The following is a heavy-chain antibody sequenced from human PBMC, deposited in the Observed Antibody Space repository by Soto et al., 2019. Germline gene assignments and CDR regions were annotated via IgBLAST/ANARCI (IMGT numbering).Heavy chain of an antibody. CDR3: ARDFFGTIFGVVNNYYYYGMDV. CDR1: GFTFSSYS. D-gene: IGHD3-3*01. Sequence: GSLRLSCAASGFTFSSYSMNWVRQAPGKGLEWVSSISSSSSYIYYADSVKGRFTISRDNAKNSLYLQMNSLRAEDTAVYYCARDFFGTIFGVVNNYYYYGMDVWGQGT. V-gene: IGHV3-21*01. CDR2: ISSSSSYI. J-gene: IGHJ6*02.